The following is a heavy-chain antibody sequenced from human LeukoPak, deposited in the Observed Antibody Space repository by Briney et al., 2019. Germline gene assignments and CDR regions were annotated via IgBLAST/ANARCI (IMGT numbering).Heavy chain of an antibody. CDR2: IWYDGSNK. CDR3: ARVQGSSWYMTDY. D-gene: IGHD6-13*01. J-gene: IGHJ4*02. Sequence: PGGSLRLSCAASGFTFSSYGMHWVRQAPGKGLEWVAVIWYDGSNKYYADSVKGRFTISRDNSKNTLYLQMNSLRAEDTAVYYCARVQGSSWYMTDYWGQGTLVTVSS. V-gene: IGHV3-33*01. CDR1: GFTFSSYG.